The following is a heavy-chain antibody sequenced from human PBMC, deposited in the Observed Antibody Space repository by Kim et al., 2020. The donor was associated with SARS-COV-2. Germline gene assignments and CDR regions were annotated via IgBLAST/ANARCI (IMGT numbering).Heavy chain of an antibody. D-gene: IGHD5-18*01. V-gene: IGHV4-59*09. CDR3: ARGHTGHDY. Sequence: SGRTLYNPSLRSRVTISVDTSKNQFSLGLRSVTAADTAIYYCARGHTGHDYWGQGTLVTVSS. J-gene: IGHJ4*02. CDR2: SGRT.